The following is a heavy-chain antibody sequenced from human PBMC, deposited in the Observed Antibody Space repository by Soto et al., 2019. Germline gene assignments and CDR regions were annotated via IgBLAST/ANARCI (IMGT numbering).Heavy chain of an antibody. CDR3: ARGETLKHSSSSPGWYFDY. CDR1: GYTFTGYY. D-gene: IGHD6-6*01. CDR2: INPNSGGT. V-gene: IGHV1-2*04. J-gene: IGHJ4*02. Sequence: ASVKVSCKASGYTFTGYYMHWVRQAPGQGLEWMGWINPNSGGTNYAQKFQGWVTMTRDTSISTAYMELSRLRSDDTAVYYWARGETLKHSSSSPGWYFDYWGQGTLVTVSS.